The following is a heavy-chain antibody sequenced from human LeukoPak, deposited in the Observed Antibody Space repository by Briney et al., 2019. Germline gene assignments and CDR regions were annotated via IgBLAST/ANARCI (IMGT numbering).Heavy chain of an antibody. J-gene: IGHJ1*01. CDR1: GFTFSNYA. CDR3: AKDLDDTTTFYSFHH. V-gene: IGHV3-23*01. CDR2: IRGSDDAT. Sequence: GGSLRLSCAASGFTFSNYAMSWARQAPGKGLEWVSTIRGSDDATYYADSVKGRFTISGDNSKNIVYLQMDSLRAEDTAVYYCAKDLDDTTTFYSFHHWGQGTLVTVSS. D-gene: IGHD2/OR15-2a*01.